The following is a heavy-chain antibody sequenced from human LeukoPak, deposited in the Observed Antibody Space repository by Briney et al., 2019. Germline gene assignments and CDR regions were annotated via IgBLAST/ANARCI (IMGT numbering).Heavy chain of an antibody. CDR2: ISGSGGST. Sequence: GSMRLSCAASGFTFSSYAMSWVRQAPGQRLEWVSAISGSGGSTYYADSVKGRFTISRDNSRNTLYLQMNSLRAEDTAVYYCAKVRASELRYYFDYWGQGTLVTVSS. CDR1: GFTFSSYA. J-gene: IGHJ4*02. CDR3: AKVRASELRYYFDY. D-gene: IGHD1-26*01. V-gene: IGHV3-23*01.